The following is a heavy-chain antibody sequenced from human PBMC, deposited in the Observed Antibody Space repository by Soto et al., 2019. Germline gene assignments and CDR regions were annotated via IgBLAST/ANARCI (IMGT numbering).Heavy chain of an antibody. D-gene: IGHD6-13*01. V-gene: IGHV4-59*01. CDR2: IYYSGSI. Sequence: SETLSLTCTVSGGSISSYYWSWIRQPPGKGLEWIGYIYYSGSINYNPSLKSRVTISVDTSKNQFSLKLSSVTAADTAVYYCARPKTIGAAAGKGWFDPWGQGTLVTVS. CDR3: ARPKTIGAAAGKGWFDP. J-gene: IGHJ5*02. CDR1: GGSISSYY.